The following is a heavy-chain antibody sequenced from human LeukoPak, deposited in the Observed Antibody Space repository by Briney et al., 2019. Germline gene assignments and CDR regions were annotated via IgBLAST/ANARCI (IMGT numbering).Heavy chain of an antibody. CDR3: ANSIAAAADYGMDV. D-gene: IGHD6-13*01. Sequence: PGGSLRLSCAASGFTFSSYEMNWVRQAPGKGLEWVSAISGSGGSTYYADSVKGRFTISRDNSKNTLYLQMNSLRAEDTAVYYCANSIAAAADYGMDVWGQGTTVTVSS. CDR1: GFTFSSYE. V-gene: IGHV3-23*01. CDR2: ISGSGGST. J-gene: IGHJ6*02.